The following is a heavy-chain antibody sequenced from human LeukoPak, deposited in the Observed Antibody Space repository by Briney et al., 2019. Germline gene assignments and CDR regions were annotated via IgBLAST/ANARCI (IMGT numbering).Heavy chain of an antibody. Sequence: GRSLRLACAASGFTFSTYAMHWGRQAPGKGLEWGAVISYDGSNKYYADSVKGRFTISSDNSKNTLYLQMNTLRAEDTAVYYCAKDVSWNWFDPWGQGTLVTVSS. CDR3: AKDVSWNWFDP. V-gene: IGHV3-30*18. CDR1: GFTFSTYA. CDR2: ISYDGSNK. J-gene: IGHJ5*02.